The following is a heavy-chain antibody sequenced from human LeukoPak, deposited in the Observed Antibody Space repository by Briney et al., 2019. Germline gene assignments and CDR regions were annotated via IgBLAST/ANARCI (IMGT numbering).Heavy chain of an antibody. CDR2: IIPILGIA. V-gene: IGHV1-69*04. J-gene: IGHJ4*02. CDR3: ARGYYDSSGYWXXXFDY. Sequence: SVKVSCKASGGTFSSYAISWVRQAPGQGLEWMGRIIPILGIANYAQKFQGRVTITADKSTSTAYMELSSLRSEDTAVYYCARGYYDSSGYWXXXFDYWGQGTLVTVSS. CDR1: GGTFSSYA. D-gene: IGHD3-22*01.